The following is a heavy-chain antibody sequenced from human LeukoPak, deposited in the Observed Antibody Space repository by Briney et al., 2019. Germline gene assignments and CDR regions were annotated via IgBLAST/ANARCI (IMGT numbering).Heavy chain of an antibody. Sequence: ASVKVSCKASGYTFTSYGISWVRQAPGQGLEWMGWISAYNGNTNYAQKFQGRVTITADKSTSTAYMELSSLRSEDTAVYYCARDGHGDYDLTLEDSKPVDYWGQGTLVTVSS. CDR1: GYTFTSYG. CDR3: ARDGHGDYDLTLEDSKPVDY. J-gene: IGHJ4*02. V-gene: IGHV1-18*01. CDR2: ISAYNGNT. D-gene: IGHD4-17*01.